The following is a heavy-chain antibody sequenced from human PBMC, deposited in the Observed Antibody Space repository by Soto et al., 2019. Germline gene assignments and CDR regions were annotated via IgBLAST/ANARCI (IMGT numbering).Heavy chain of an antibody. CDR1: GGTFSSYA. J-gene: IGHJ6*02. V-gene: IGHV1-69*13. Sequence: SVKVSCKASGGTFSSYAITWVRQAPGQGLEWMGGIIPIFGTANYAQKFQGRVTITADESTSTAYMELSSLRSDDTAVYYCARSVRGDYYDSSGYYNYYYYYGMDVWGQGTTVTVSS. D-gene: IGHD3-22*01. CDR3: ARSVRGDYYDSSGYYNYYYYYGMDV. CDR2: IIPIFGTA.